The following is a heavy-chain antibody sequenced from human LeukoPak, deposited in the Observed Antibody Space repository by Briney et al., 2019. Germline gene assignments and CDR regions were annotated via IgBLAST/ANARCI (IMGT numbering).Heavy chain of an antibody. J-gene: IGHJ4*02. Sequence: GGSLRLSCAASGFTFSSYGMHWVRQAPGKGLEWVAFIRYDGSNKYYADSVKGRFTISRDNSKNTLYLQMNSLRAEDTAVYYCAKLKAQSYYDSSGYPYYWGQGTLVTVSS. V-gene: IGHV3-30*02. CDR2: IRYDGSNK. CDR1: GFTFSSYG. D-gene: IGHD3-22*01. CDR3: AKLKAQSYYDSSGYPYY.